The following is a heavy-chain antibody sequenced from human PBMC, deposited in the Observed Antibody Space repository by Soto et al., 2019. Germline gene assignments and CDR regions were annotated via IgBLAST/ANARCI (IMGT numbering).Heavy chain of an antibody. Sequence: QVQLVQSGAEVKKPGSSVKVSCKASGGTFSSYTISWVRQAPGQGLEWMGRIIPILGIANYAQKFQGRVTITADKSTSTAYMELSSLRSEDTAVYYCARRRDSGYDYYFDYWGQRTLVTVSS. CDR2: IIPILGIA. J-gene: IGHJ4*02. CDR1: GGTFSSYT. V-gene: IGHV1-69*02. D-gene: IGHD5-12*01. CDR3: ARRRDSGYDYYFDY.